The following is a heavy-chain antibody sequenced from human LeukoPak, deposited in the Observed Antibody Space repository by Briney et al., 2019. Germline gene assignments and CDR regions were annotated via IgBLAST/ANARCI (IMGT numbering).Heavy chain of an antibody. J-gene: IGHJ4*02. V-gene: IGHV3-30*02. D-gene: IGHD3-10*01. CDR2: IRYDGSNK. CDR3: AKPLLWFGELLFYFDY. Sequence: GGSLRLSCAASGFTFSSYWMSWVRQAPGKGLEWVAFIRYDGSNKYYADSVKGRFTISRDNSKSTLYLQMNSLRAEDTAVYYCAKPLLWFGELLFYFDYWGQGTLVTVSS. CDR1: GFTFSSYW.